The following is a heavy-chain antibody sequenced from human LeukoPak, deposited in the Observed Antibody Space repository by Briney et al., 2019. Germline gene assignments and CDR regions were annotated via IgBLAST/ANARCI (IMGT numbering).Heavy chain of an antibody. J-gene: IGHJ6*03. D-gene: IGHD3-10*01. Sequence: GGSLRLSCAASGFTFSSYSMNWVRQAPGKGLEWVSSISSSSSYIYYADSVKGRFTISRDNAKNSLYLQMNSLRAEDAAVYYCARESSYYYGSGSYYNPYYYMDVWGKGTTVTVSS. CDR1: GFTFSSYS. CDR2: ISSSSSYI. V-gene: IGHV3-21*01. CDR3: ARESSYYYGSGSYYNPYYYMDV.